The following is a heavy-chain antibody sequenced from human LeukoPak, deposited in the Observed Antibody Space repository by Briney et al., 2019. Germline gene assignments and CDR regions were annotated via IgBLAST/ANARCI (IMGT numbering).Heavy chain of an antibody. CDR1: GFVFSSYS. CDR2: VNTVSSYI. Sequence: PGGSLRLSCAASGFVFSSYSFNWVRQAPGKGPEWVASVNTVSSYIYYADSVRGRFTISRDNAKNSVLLQMNSLRAEDMAMYYCARLRRNSDSSGYFYYYDNWGQGTLVTVSS. D-gene: IGHD3-22*01. J-gene: IGHJ4*02. CDR3: ARLRRNSDSSGYFYYYDN. V-gene: IGHV3-21*01.